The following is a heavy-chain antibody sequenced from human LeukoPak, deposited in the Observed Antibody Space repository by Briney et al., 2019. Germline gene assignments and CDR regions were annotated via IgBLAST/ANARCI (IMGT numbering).Heavy chain of an antibody. CDR1: GGTFSSYA. D-gene: IGHD3-22*01. CDR2: IIPIFGTA. CDR3: ARGYGSSGYYYHYFDD. Sequence: SVKVSCKASGGTFSSYAISWVRQAPGQGLEWMGGIIPIFGTANYAQKFQGRVTITTDESTSTAYMELSSLRSEDTAVYYCARGYGSSGYYYHYFDDWGQRTLVTVSS. J-gene: IGHJ4*02. V-gene: IGHV1-69*05.